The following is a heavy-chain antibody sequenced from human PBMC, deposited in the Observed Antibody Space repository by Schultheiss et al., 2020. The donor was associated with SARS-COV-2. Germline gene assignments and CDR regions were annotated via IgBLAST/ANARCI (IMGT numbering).Heavy chain of an antibody. CDR1: GYTFTSYG. CDR3: ARDDYGGNSFDY. J-gene: IGHJ4*02. CDR2: INAGNGNT. Sequence: ASVKVSCKASGYTFTSYGISWVRQAPGQGLEWMGWINAGNGNTKYSQKFQGRVTITRDTSATTAYMELRSLRSEDTAVYYCARDDYGGNSFDYWGQGTLVTVSS. V-gene: IGHV1-3*01. D-gene: IGHD4-23*01.